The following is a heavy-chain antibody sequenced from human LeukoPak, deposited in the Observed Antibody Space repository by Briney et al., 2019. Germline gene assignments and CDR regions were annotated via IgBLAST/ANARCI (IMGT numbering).Heavy chain of an antibody. CDR2: IKQDGSEK. D-gene: IGHD3-22*01. Sequence: GGSLRLSCAASGFTVSSNYMSWVRQAPGKGRGWGANIKQDGSEKYNVDSVKGRFTISRDNAKNSLYLQVNSLRAEDTAVYYCARFGRGTMIVVVIQSAFDIWGQGTMVTVSS. J-gene: IGHJ3*02. V-gene: IGHV3-7*01. CDR1: GFTVSSNY. CDR3: ARFGRGTMIVVVIQSAFDI.